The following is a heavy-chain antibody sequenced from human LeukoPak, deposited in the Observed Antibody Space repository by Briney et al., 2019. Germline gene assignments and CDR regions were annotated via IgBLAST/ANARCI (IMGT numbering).Heavy chain of an antibody. D-gene: IGHD2-15*01. CDR3: ARVVRVVVVAATRGYYYYYMDV. CDR1: GGSISCGSYY. Sequence: PSETLSLTCTVSGGSISCGSYYWSWIRQPAGNGLEWIGHIDTSGSTNYNPSLKSRVTISVDTSKNQFSLKLSSVTAADTAVYYCARVVRVVVVAATRGYYYYYMDVWGKGSTVTVSS. J-gene: IGHJ6*03. V-gene: IGHV4-61*09. CDR2: IDTSGST.